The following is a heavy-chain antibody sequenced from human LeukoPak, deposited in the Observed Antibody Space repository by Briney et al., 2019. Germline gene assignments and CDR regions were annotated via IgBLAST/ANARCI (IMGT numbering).Heavy chain of an antibody. CDR1: GFTFSVYA. Sequence: GGSLRLSCTASGFTFSVYAMILVRQAPEKGLEWVSGISGSGGSTYYADSVKGRFTISRDNSKNTLYLQMNSLRAEDTAVYYCAKVWSADFWSGYFTWFDPWGQGTLVTVSS. CDR2: ISGSGGST. D-gene: IGHD3-3*01. V-gene: IGHV3-23*01. CDR3: AKVWSADFWSGYFTWFDP. J-gene: IGHJ5*02.